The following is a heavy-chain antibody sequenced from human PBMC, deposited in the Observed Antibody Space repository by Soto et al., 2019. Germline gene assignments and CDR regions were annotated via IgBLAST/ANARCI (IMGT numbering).Heavy chain of an antibody. CDR3: VKDPNTYCGGDCYYYGMDV. D-gene: IGHD2-21*01. V-gene: IGHV3-30*18. J-gene: IGHJ6*02. Sequence: GVSLRLSCASSGFTFSIYGMHWVRHAPGNGLDWVAVISSDGSNAYYADSVKGRFTISRDNSKNTRYLQMNSLSAEDTAVYYCVKDPNTYCGGDCYYYGMDVWGQGTTVTVSS. CDR1: GFTFSIYG. CDR2: ISSDGSNA.